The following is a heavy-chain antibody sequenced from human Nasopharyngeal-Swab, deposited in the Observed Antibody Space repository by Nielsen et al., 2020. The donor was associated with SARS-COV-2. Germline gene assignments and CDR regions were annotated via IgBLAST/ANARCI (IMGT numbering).Heavy chain of an antibody. Sequence: ASVKVSCKASGYTFTSYDINWVRQATGQGPEWMGWMNPNSGNTGYAQKFQGRVTMTRNTSISTAYMELSSLRSEDTAVYYCARLYCSGGSCYSSGGDDYWGQGTLVTVSS. D-gene: IGHD2-15*01. CDR2: MNPNSGNT. J-gene: IGHJ4*02. CDR1: GYTFTSYD. V-gene: IGHV1-8*01. CDR3: ARLYCSGGSCYSSGGDDY.